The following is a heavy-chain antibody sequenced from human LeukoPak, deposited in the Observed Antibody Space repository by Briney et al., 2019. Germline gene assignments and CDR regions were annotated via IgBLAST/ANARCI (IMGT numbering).Heavy chain of an antibody. Sequence: SETLSLTCAVYGGSFSDFYWSWMRQTPGKGLEWVGEIIHSGGGSYHPSLKSRVTRSVDTSKNQFSLKLHSVTAADTAVYYCARRVKVSYVGWLAEDRHYYYRDAWGRGTRVTVSS. CDR1: GGSFSDFY. V-gene: IGHV4-34*12. D-gene: IGHD5-18*01. CDR3: ARRVKVSYVGWLAEDRHYYYRDA. J-gene: IGHJ6*03. CDR2: IIHSGGG.